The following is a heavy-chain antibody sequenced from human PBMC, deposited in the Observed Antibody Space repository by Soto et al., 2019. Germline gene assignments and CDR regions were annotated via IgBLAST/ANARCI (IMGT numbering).Heavy chain of an antibody. CDR2: ISSSSSYI. D-gene: IGHD3-9*01. V-gene: IGHV3-21*01. J-gene: IGHJ4*02. Sequence: PGGSLRLSCAASGFTFSSYSMNWVRQAPGKGLEWVSSISSSSSYIYYADSVKGRFTISRDNAKNSLYLQMNSLRAEDTAVYYCARDTHQDYDILTGYYLDYWGQGTLVTVSS. CDR3: ARDTHQDYDILTGYYLDY. CDR1: GFTFSSYS.